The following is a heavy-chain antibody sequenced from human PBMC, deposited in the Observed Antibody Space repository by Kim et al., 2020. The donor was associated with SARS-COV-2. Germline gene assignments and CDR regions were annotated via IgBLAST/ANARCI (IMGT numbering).Heavy chain of an antibody. CDR1: GYTFSSYG. Sequence: ASVKVSCKTYGYTFSSYGISWVRQAPGQGLEWMGWLNAYNGNTDSAQRFQDRVTMTTDTTTSTAYMELRGLTLDDTAMYYCARQVAVVGLDYWGQGSLVTVSS. CDR2: LNAYNGNT. D-gene: IGHD2-15*01. J-gene: IGHJ4*02. CDR3: ARQVAVVGLDY. V-gene: IGHV1-18*01.